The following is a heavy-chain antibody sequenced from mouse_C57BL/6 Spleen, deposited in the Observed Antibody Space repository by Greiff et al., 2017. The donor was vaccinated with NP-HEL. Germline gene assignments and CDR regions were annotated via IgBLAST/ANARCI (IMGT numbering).Heavy chain of an antibody. CDR2: IRNKANNHAT. J-gene: IGHJ1*03. CDR1: GFTFSDAW. V-gene: IGHV6-6*01. CDR3: TRGLLLRYFDV. D-gene: IGHD2-3*01. Sequence: EVMLVESGGGLVQPGGSMKLSCAASGFTFSDAWMDWVRQSPEKGLEWVAEIRNKANNHATYYAESVKGRFTISRDDSKSSVYLQMNSLRAEDTGIYYCTRGLLLRYFDVWGTGTTVTVSS.